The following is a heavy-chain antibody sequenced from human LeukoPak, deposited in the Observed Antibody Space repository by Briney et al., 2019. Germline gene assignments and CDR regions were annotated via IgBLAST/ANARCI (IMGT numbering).Heavy chain of an antibody. CDR1: GDTFSNHP. V-gene: IGHV1-69*05. J-gene: IGHJ4*02. CDR3: ARGRSMAVLNYFDY. Sequence: SVKVSCKASGDTFSNHPISWVRQAPGQGLEWMGGIIPSFRTTNYAQKFQGRVTISTDKSTSTAYMELSSLRSDDTAVDYCARGRSMAVLNYFDYWGQGNLVTVSS. D-gene: IGHD6-19*01. CDR2: IIPSFRTT.